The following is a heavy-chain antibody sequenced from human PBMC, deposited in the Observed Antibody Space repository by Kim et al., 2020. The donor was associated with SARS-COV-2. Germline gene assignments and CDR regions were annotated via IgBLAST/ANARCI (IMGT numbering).Heavy chain of an antibody. CDR1: GSSFSVYW. V-gene: IGHV3-7*01. Sequence: GGSLRLSCAASGSSFSVYWMNWVRQAPGKGLEWVASIKQDGGEAKYAESVKGRFTISRDNAKNSLFLQMGSLRADDTALYYCASALYYYTGPESWGQGTLVTVSS. CDR2: IKQDGGEA. D-gene: IGHD3-10*01. CDR3: ASALYYYTGPES. J-gene: IGHJ5*02.